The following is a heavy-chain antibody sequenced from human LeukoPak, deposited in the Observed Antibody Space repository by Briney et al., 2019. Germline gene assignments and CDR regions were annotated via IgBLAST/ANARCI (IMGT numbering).Heavy chain of an antibody. CDR1: GGSISSYY. J-gene: IGHJ4*02. V-gene: IGHV4-59*01. CDR3: ARGISAATLNFDY. Sequence: SETLSLTCTVSGGSISSYYWSWIRQPPGKGLEWIGYIYYSGSNNYNPSLKSRVTISIDTSKNHFSLKLTSVTAADTAVYYCARGISAATLNFDYWGQGTLVTVSS. D-gene: IGHD3-3*02. CDR2: IYYSGSN.